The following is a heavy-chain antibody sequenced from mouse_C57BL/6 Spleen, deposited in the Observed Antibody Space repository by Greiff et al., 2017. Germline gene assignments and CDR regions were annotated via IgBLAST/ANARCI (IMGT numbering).Heavy chain of an antibody. CDR3: ARSLTGTPWFAY. V-gene: IGHV1-72*01. D-gene: IGHD4-1*01. Sequence: VKQSCKASGYTFTSYWMHWVKQRPGRGLEWIGRIDPNSGGTKYNEKFKSKATLTVDKPSSTAYMQLSSLTSEDSAVYYCARSLTGTPWFAYWGQGTLVTVSA. J-gene: IGHJ3*01. CDR2: IDPNSGGT. CDR1: GYTFTSYW.